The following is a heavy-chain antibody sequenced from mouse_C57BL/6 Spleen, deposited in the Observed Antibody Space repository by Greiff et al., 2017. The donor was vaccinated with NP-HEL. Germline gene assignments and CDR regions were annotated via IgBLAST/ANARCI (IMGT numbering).Heavy chain of an antibody. CDR3: ARHDKGSWFAY. V-gene: IGHV5-6*01. CDR1: GFTFSSYG. CDR2: ISSGGSYT. Sequence: EVKVVESGGDLVKPGGSLKLSCAASGFTFSSYGMSWVRQTPDKRLEWVATISSGGSYTYYPDSVKGRFTISRDNAKNTLYLQMSSLKSEDTAMYYCARHDKGSWFAYWGQGTLVTVSA. J-gene: IGHJ3*01.